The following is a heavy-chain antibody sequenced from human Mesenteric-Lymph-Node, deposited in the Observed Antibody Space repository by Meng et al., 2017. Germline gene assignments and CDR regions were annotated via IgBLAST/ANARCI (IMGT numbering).Heavy chain of an antibody. Sequence: QLQESGPGLVKPSPTLSLTCTVSDGFTTSDDYYWSWIRQPPGKGLEWIGYIHYSGTTYYNPSLKSRIAISLDTSKNQFSLNLNSVTAADAAVYYCARDSPGGYGYFDSWGQGTLVTVSS. CDR3: ARDSPGGYGYFDS. CDR1: DGFTTSDDYY. J-gene: IGHJ4*02. CDR2: IHYSGTT. V-gene: IGHV4-30-4*01. D-gene: IGHD5-12*01.